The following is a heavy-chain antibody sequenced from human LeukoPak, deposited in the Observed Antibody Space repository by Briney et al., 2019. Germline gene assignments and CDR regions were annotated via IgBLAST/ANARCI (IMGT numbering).Heavy chain of an antibody. V-gene: IGHV3-21*01. CDR3: AREPGGHYYGSGSYYPSASR. CDR2: ISSSSSYI. J-gene: IGHJ4*02. D-gene: IGHD3-10*01. Sequence: GGSLRLSCAASGFTFSSYSMNWVRQAPGKGLEWVSSISSSSSYIYYADSVKGRFTISRDNAKNSLYLQMTSLRAEDTAVYYCAREPGGHYYGSGSYYPSASRWGQGTLVTVSS. CDR1: GFTFSSYS.